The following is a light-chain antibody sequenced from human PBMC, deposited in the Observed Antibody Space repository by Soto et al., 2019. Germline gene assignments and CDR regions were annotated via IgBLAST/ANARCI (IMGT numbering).Light chain of an antibody. J-gene: IGKJ1*01. CDR1: RVIRYW. V-gene: IGKV1D-12*01. CDR2: AAS. Sequence: DIQMTQSPSSVSASVGDKVTITCRTSRVIRYWLAWYQQKPGKAPKLLIYAASSFQAGVPSRFSGSGFGTVFAFTFSGLQPEDFATYFCQQASTFGGTFGQGTKVDIK. CDR3: QQASTFGGT.